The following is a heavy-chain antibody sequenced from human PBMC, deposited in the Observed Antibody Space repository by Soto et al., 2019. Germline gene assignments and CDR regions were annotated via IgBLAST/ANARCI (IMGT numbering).Heavy chain of an antibody. V-gene: IGHV4-59*08. D-gene: IGHD3-9*01. CDR1: GGSISSYY. CDR3: ARSDDYDILTGYYFDY. Sequence: QVQLQESGPGLVKPSETLSLTCTVSGGSISSYYWSWIRQPPGKGLEWLGYIYYSGSTNYNPSLKSRVTISVDTSKNQFSLKLSSVTAADTAVYYCARSDDYDILTGYYFDYWGQGTLVTVSS. CDR2: IYYSGST. J-gene: IGHJ4*02.